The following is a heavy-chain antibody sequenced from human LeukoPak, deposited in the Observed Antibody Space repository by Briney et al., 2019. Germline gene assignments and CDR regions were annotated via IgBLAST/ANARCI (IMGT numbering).Heavy chain of an antibody. CDR3: TRDFYYGSGSLDQ. V-gene: IGHV3-74*01. J-gene: IGHJ4*02. Sequence: GGSLRLSCAASEFNFNSYWMHWVRQVPGKGLVWVSRINSDGTSTIYADSVKGRFTISRDNAKNTLYLQMNSLRAEDTAVYYCTRDFYYGSGSLDQWGQGTLVTVSS. D-gene: IGHD3-10*01. CDR1: EFNFNSYW. CDR2: INSDGTST.